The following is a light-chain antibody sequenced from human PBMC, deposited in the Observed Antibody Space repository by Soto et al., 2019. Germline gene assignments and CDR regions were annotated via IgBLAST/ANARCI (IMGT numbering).Light chain of an antibody. CDR1: SSDIGRYNF. CDR2: RVT. V-gene: IGLV2-8*01. CDR3: ISYAGYNTYV. J-gene: IGLJ1*01. Sequence: QSALTQPPSASGSPGQSVTISCTGASSDIGRYNFVSWYQQHPGKAPKLIIYRVTQRPSGVPDRFSGSKSDNTASLTVSGLQADDEADYYCISYAGYNTYVFGTGTKVTVL.